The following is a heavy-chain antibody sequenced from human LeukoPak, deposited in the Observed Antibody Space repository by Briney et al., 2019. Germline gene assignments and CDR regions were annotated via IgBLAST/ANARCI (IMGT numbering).Heavy chain of an antibody. CDR1: GYTFTGYY. CDR2: INSNSGGT. J-gene: IGHJ5*02. D-gene: IGHD3-9*01. CDR3: ARDVYDILTGFESPFDP. Sequence: GASVKVSCKASGYTFTGYYMHWVRQAPGQGLEWMGRINSNSGGTNYAQKFQVRVTMTRDTSIITAYMELSRLRSDDTAVYYCARDVYDILTGFESPFDPWGQGTLVTVSS. V-gene: IGHV1-2*06.